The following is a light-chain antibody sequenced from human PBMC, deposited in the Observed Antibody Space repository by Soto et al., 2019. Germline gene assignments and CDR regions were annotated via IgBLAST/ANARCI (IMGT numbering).Light chain of an antibody. Sequence: DIQMTQSPSSLSASVGDRITITCQASQDIGNYVNWYQRKPGKAPKLMIYDASALESGVPSRFSGSGSGTDFTFTISSLQPEDFATYSCLQYYNVPITFGQGTRLDIK. CDR3: LQYYNVPIT. CDR1: QDIGNY. V-gene: IGKV1-33*01. J-gene: IGKJ5*01. CDR2: DAS.